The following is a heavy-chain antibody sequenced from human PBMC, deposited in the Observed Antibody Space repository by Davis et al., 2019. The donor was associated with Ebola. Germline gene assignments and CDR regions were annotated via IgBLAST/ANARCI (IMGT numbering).Heavy chain of an antibody. J-gene: IGHJ4*02. CDR2: ISAYNGNT. D-gene: IGHD2-21*02. CDR3: ARWSTAAETQGFDY. V-gene: IGHV1-18*01. CDR1: GYTFTSYG. Sequence: ASVKVSCKASGYTFTSYGISWVRQAPGQGLEWMGWISAYNGNTNYAQKLQGRVTMTTDTSTSTAYMELRSLRSDDTAVYYCARWSTAAETQGFDYWGQGTLVTVSS.